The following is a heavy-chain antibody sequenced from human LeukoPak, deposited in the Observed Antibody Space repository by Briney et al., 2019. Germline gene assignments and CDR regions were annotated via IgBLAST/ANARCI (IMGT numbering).Heavy chain of an antibody. Sequence: QSGGSLRLSCEASEFAFSDYAMSWVRQAPGKGPEWVSTISRNSATWYADSVMGRFTISRDNSKSTLYLQMNSLRGEDTALYYCADFGSGSYIFDYWGQGSLVTVSS. V-gene: IGHV3-23*01. CDR1: EFAFSDYA. D-gene: IGHD3-10*01. CDR3: ADFGSGSYIFDY. CDR2: ISRNSAT. J-gene: IGHJ4*02.